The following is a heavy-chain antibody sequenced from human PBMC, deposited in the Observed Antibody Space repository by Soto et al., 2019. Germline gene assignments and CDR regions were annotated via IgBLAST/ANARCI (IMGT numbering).Heavy chain of an antibody. D-gene: IGHD3-9*01. CDR1: GYTFTSYY. V-gene: IGHV1-46*03. CDR3: VRDRETGFGSNGFDP. J-gene: IGHJ5*02. CDR2: INPSGGST. Sequence: QVQLVQSGAEVKKPGASVTVSCRASGYTFTSYYIHWVRQAPGQGLEWMGIINPSGGSTTYAQKFQGRITLTKDTSTNTVNMELSGLRAEDTAIYYWVRDRETGFGSNGFDPWGQGTLVTVSS.